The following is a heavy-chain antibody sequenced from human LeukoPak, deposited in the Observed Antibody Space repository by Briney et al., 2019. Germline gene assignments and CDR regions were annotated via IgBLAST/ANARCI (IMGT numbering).Heavy chain of an antibody. CDR1: GYTFTTYD. CDR3: ARVGTGTRSFDS. J-gene: IGHJ4*02. CDR2: ISAYNGYT. Sequence: ASVKVSCKTSGYTFTTYDINWVRQAPGQGLEWMGRISAYNGYTNYGQKLQGRVTMTTDTSTNPAYMELRSLRSDDTAVYYCARVGTGTRSFDSWGQGTLVTVSS. D-gene: IGHD1/OR15-1a*01. V-gene: IGHV1-18*01.